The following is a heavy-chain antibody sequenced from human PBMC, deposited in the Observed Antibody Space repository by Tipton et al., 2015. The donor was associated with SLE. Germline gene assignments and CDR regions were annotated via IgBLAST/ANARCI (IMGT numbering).Heavy chain of an antibody. D-gene: IGHD1/OR15-1a*01. V-gene: IGHV4-59*11. CDR1: GASISDHY. CDR3: ARGKGNDWHIDF. CDR2: IYSSGST. J-gene: IGHJ4*02. Sequence: TLSLTCTVSGASISDHYWTWIRQPPGKGLEWIGYIYSSGSTTYTPSLKSRVTISKDKSNNHISLKLTSVTAADTAMYYCARGKGNDWHIDFWGQGTLVTVSS.